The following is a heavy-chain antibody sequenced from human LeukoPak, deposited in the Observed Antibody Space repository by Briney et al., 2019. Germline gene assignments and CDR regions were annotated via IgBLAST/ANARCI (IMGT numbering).Heavy chain of an antibody. J-gene: IGHJ4*02. Sequence: SVKLSCKASGATFSSYAISWVRQAPGQGLEWMGGIIPIFGTANYAQKFQGRVTITTDESTSTAYMELSSLRSEDTAVYYCARGVAYCGGDCYSAADYWGQGTLVTVSS. CDR1: GATFSSYA. D-gene: IGHD2-21*02. CDR3: ARGVAYCGGDCYSAADY. V-gene: IGHV1-69*05. CDR2: IIPIFGTA.